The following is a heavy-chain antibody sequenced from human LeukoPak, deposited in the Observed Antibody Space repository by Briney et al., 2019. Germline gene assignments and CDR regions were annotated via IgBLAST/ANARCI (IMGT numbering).Heavy chain of an antibody. V-gene: IGHV1-2*02. D-gene: IGHD1-26*01. J-gene: IGHJ4*02. CDR2: INPNSGGT. Sequence: LGASVKVSCKASGYTFTGYYMHWVRQAPGQGLEWMAWINPNSGGTNYAQKFQGRVTMTRDTSISTAYMELSRLRSDDTAVYYCARDMEGGSYLFDYWGQGTLVTVSS. CDR3: ARDMEGGSYLFDY. CDR1: GYTFTGYY.